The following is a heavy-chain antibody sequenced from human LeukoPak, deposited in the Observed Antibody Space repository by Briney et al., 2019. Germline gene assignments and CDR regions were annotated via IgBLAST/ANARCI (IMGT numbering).Heavy chain of an antibody. CDR3: ARGQVVRDY. J-gene: IGHJ4*02. CDR2: INHSGTT. CDR1: GGSFSGYH. D-gene: IGHD2-15*01. Sequence: SETLSLTCAVYGGSFSGYHWTWIRQPPGGGLEWIGEINHSGTTNYNPSLKSRVTISIDTSKNQFSLILNSVTAADTAVYYCARGQVVRDYWGQGTLVTVSS. V-gene: IGHV4-34*01.